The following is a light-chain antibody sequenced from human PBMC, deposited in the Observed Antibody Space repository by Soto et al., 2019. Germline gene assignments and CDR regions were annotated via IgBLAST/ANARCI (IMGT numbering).Light chain of an antibody. CDR2: EVS. J-gene: IGLJ2*01. CDR1: SSDVGGYNY. V-gene: IGLV2-14*01. CDR3: SSYTSSSTLVV. Sequence: LTQPASVSGSPGQSITISCTRTSSDVGGYNYVSWYQQHPGKAPKLMIYEVSNRPSGVSNRFSGSKSGNTASLTISGLQAEDEADYYCSSYTSSSTLVVFGGGTKLTVL.